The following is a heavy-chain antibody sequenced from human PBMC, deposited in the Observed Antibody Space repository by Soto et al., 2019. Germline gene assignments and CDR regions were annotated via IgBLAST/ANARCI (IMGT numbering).Heavy chain of an antibody. CDR3: ARHLEAVADTALDI. V-gene: IGHV4-59*08. D-gene: IGHD6-19*01. J-gene: IGHJ3*02. CDR1: GGSISSYY. CDR2: IYYSGST. Sequence: SETLSLTCTVSGGSISSYYWSWIRQPPGKGLEWIGYIYYSGSTNYNPSLKSRVTISVDTSKNQFSLKLSSVTAADTAVYYCARHLEAVADTALDIWGQGTMVTVSS.